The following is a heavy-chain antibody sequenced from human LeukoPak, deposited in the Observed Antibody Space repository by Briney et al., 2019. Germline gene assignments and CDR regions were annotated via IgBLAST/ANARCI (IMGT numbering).Heavy chain of an antibody. V-gene: IGHV4-39*07. J-gene: IGHJ4*02. Sequence: SETLSLTCTVSGGSISSSSYYWGWIRQPPGKGLEWIGSIYYSGRTYYNPSLKSRVTISVDTSKNQFSLKLSSVTAADTAVYYCARIDYGDYGYWGQGTLVTVSS. D-gene: IGHD4-17*01. CDR3: ARIDYGDYGY. CDR2: IYYSGRT. CDR1: GGSISSSSYY.